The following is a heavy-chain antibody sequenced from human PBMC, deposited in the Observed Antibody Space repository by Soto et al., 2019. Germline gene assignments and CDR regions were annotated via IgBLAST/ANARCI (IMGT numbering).Heavy chain of an antibody. CDR2: IYNNGRT. D-gene: IGHD3-10*01. J-gene: IGHJ5*02. CDR3: ARDRVIRSTSLAHWFDP. CDR1: SGSITSDGYY. Sequence: QVQLVESGPGLVKPSQTLSLTCTVSSGSITSDGYYWSWLRQSPGKGLEWIGYIYNNGRTYYNPSLESRVSISIDTPNHQFSLTLRSVNAADTAVYYCARDRVIRSTSLAHWFDPWGQGAQVTVSS. V-gene: IGHV4-31*03.